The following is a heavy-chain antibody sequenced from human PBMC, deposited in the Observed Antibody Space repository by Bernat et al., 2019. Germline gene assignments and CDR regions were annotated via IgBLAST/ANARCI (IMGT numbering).Heavy chain of an antibody. J-gene: IGHJ3*02. V-gene: IGHV3-30*03. D-gene: IGHD5-12*01. CDR3: ARMNSGHDAFDI. CDR2: ISYDGSNK. Sequence: QVQLVESGGGVVQPGRSLRLSCAASGFTFSSYGMHWVRQAPGKGLEWVAVISYDGSNKYYADSVKGRFTISRDNSKNTLYLQMNSLRAEHTAVYYCARMNSGHDAFDIWGQGTMVTVSS. CDR1: GFTFSSYG.